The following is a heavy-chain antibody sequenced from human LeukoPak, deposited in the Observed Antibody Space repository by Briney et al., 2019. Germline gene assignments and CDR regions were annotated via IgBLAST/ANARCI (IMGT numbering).Heavy chain of an antibody. V-gene: IGHV3-30-3*01. J-gene: IGHJ4*02. CDR1: GFTFSSYA. D-gene: IGHD6-13*01. CDR2: ISYDGSNK. CDR3: AKVSIAASNS. Sequence: GRSLRLSCAASGFTFSSYAMHWVRQAPGKGLEWVAVISYDGSNKYYADSVKGRFTISRDNSKNTLYLQMNSLRAEDTAVYYCAKVSIAASNSWGQGTLVTISS.